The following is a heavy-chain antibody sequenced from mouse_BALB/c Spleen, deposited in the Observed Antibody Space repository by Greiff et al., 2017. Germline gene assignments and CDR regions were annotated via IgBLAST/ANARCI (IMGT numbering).Heavy chain of an antibody. CDR1: GYTFSSYW. D-gene: IGHD1-1*01. Sequence: VQLVESGAELMKPGASVKISCKATGYTFSSYWIEWVKQRPGHGLEWIGEILPGSGSTNYNEKFKGKATFTADTSSNTAYMQLSSLTSEDSAVYYCARCLYYYGSRGWYFDVWGAGTTVTVSS. J-gene: IGHJ1*01. V-gene: IGHV1-9*01. CDR2: ILPGSGST. CDR3: ARCLYYYGSRGWYFDV.